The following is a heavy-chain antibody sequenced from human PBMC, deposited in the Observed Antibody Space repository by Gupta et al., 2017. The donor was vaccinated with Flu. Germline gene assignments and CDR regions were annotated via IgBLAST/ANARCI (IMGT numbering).Heavy chain of an antibody. J-gene: IGHJ4*02. CDR2: ICFSYTI. Sequence: VRQAPGKGLEWVSYICFSYTIYYADSVKGRFTISRDNAKNSLYLQMNSLRAEDTAVYYCARVEARRLNYFDYWGPGTQVAVSS. V-gene: IGHV3-48*01. CDR3: ARVEARRLNYFDY. D-gene: IGHD6-6*01.